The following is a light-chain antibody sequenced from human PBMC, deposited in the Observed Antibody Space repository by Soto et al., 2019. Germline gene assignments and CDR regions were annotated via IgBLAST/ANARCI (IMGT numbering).Light chain of an antibody. J-gene: IGLJ3*02. Sequence: QSALTQPASVSGSPGQSITISCTGTSSDVGGYNYVSWYQQHPGKAPKLMIHDVSNRPSWVSNRFSGSKSGNTAPLTISGLQAEDEADYYCSSYTSSSTPWVFGGGTKVTVL. CDR2: DVS. V-gene: IGLV2-14*01. CDR3: SSYTSSSTPWV. CDR1: SSDVGGYNY.